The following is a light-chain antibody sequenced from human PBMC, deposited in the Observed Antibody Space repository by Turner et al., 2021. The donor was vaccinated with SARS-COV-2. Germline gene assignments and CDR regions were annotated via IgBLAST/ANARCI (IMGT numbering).Light chain of an antibody. V-gene: IGLV1-44*01. CDR3: ATWDDSLNAWM. J-gene: IGLJ3*02. CDR2: TDN. CDR1: SSNIGSNT. Sequence: QSVLTQSPSESGTPGQKVTISCSGSSSNIGSNTVNWYQRLPGTAPNLLIYTDNQRPSGVPDRFSGSKSGTSASLAISGLQSEDEADYYCATWDDSLNAWMFGGGTKLTVL.